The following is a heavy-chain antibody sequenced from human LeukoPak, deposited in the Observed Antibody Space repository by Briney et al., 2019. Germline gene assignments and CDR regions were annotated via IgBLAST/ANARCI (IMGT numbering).Heavy chain of an antibody. V-gene: IGHV3-11*01. CDR3: LVDTAMVTGNWFDP. J-gene: IGHJ5*02. CDR2: ISSSGSTI. CDR1: GFTPSDYY. Sequence: GGSLRLSCAASGFTPSDYYMSWIRQAPGKGLEWVSYISSSGSTIYYADSVKGRFTISRDNAKNSLYLQMNSLRAEDTAVYYCLVDTAMVTGNWFDPWGQGTLVTVSS. D-gene: IGHD5-18*01.